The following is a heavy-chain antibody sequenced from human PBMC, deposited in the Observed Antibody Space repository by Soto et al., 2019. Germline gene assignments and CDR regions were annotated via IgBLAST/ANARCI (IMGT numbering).Heavy chain of an antibody. J-gene: IGHJ4*02. CDR1: GGTFSSYA. CDR2: IIPIFGTA. V-gene: IGHV1-69*01. CDR3: ARARLRRDGYSGLGY. Sequence: QVQLVQSGAEVKKPGSSVKVSCKASGGTFSSYAISWVRQAPRQGLEWMGGIIPIFGTANYAQKFQGRVTITADESTSTAYMELSSLRSEDTAVYYCARARLRRDGYSGLGYWGQGTLVTVSS. D-gene: IGHD5-18*01.